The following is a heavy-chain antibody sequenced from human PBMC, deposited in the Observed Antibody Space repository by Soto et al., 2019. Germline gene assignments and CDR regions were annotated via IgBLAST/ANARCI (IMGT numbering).Heavy chain of an antibody. CDR3: PSHRRVV. CDR1: GESFSDYY. D-gene: IGHD2-15*01. J-gene: IGHJ4*02. Sequence: QVQLQQWGAGLLKPSETLSLTCAVYGESFSDYYWNWIRQPPGKGLEWIGEINHSGSTNYNPSLKSLVTISVDTSQNQFSLKLRSVTVADTAVYYCPSHRRVVWGQGTAVTVSS. CDR2: INHSGST. V-gene: IGHV4-34*01.